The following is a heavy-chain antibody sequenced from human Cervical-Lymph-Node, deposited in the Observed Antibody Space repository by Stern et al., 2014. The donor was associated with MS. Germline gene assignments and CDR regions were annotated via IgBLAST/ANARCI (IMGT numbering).Heavy chain of an antibody. D-gene: IGHD2-8*01. Sequence: MQLVESGGAVVQPGRSLRLSWAASGFTFSRYGMHWVRQAPGKVLEWVTVISYDGNHKYYAASVKGRFTISRDNSKNTLHLQMNSVTPDDTAIYYCARDYEDTSMLFDHWGQGTLVTVSS. V-gene: IGHV3-30*03. CDR3: ARDYEDTSMLFDH. J-gene: IGHJ4*02. CDR1: GFTFSRYG. CDR2: ISYDGNHK.